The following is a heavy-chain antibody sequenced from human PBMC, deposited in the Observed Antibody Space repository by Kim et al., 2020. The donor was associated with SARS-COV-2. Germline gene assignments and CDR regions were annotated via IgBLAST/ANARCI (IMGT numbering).Heavy chain of an antibody. V-gene: IGHV3-23*01. D-gene: IGHD5-18*01. Sequence: GGSLRLSCAASGFTFSSYAMSWVRQAPGKGLEWVSAISGSGGSTYYADSVKGRFTISRDNSKNTLYLQMNSLRAEDTVVYYCAKDPRTAMVRGYYFDYWGQGTLVTVSS. CDR2: ISGSGGST. CDR1: GFTFSSYA. J-gene: IGHJ4*02. CDR3: AKDPRTAMVRGYYFDY.